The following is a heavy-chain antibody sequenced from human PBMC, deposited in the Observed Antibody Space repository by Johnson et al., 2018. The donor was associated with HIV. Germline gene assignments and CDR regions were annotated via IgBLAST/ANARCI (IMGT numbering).Heavy chain of an antibody. CDR3: AKASDAFDI. Sequence: QVQLVESGGGVVQPGRSLRLSCAPSGFTFSSYAMHWVRQAPGKGLEWVAVISYDGNIKYYADSVKGRFTISRDNSKNTLYLQMNSLRAEDTAGYYCAKASDAFDIWGQGTMVTVSS. CDR1: GFTFSSYA. J-gene: IGHJ3*02. V-gene: IGHV3-30-3*01. CDR2: ISYDGNIK.